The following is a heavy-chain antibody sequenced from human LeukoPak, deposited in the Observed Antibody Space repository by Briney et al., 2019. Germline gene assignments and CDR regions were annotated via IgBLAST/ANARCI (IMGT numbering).Heavy chain of an antibody. CDR2: ISYDGGNK. J-gene: IGHJ4*02. CDR1: GFTFSNYG. Sequence: GRSLRLSCAGSGFTFSNYGIHWVRQAPGKGLEWVAVISYDGGNKYYADSVKGRFTISRDNSKNTLYLQMNSLRAEDTAVYYCAKGFSGMYSNFDYWGQGTLVTVSS. CDR3: AKGFSGMYSNFDY. V-gene: IGHV3-30*18. D-gene: IGHD1-26*01.